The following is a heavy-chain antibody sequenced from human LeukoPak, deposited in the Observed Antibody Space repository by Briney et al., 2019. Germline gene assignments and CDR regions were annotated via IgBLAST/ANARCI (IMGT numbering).Heavy chain of an antibody. D-gene: IGHD1-14*01. V-gene: IGHV4-39*01. CDR2: IFYTGNT. CDR3: ARLNKPGWFDP. J-gene: IGHJ5*02. CDR1: DVSISSSNYY. Sequence: TPSETLSLTCTVSDVSISSSNYYWAWIRQPPGKGLEWIANIFYTGNTYYNPSLESRVTILIDTSKNQFSLRLSSVTATDTAVYYCARLNKPGWFDPWGQGTLVTVSS.